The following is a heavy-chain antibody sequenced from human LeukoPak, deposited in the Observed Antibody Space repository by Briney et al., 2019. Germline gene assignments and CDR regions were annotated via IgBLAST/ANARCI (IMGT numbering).Heavy chain of an antibody. J-gene: IGHJ3*02. CDR1: GGSITSSSHY. Sequence: AETLSLTCTVSGGSITSSSHYWGWIRQPPGRGLQWLGLIYYDGSAYYNLSLKSRLTISIDTSKSQFSLQLSSVTAADTAVYYCARHEWGITNAFDIWGQGTMVTVSS. D-gene: IGHD1-14*01. V-gene: IGHV4-39*01. CDR2: IYYDGSA. CDR3: ARHEWGITNAFDI.